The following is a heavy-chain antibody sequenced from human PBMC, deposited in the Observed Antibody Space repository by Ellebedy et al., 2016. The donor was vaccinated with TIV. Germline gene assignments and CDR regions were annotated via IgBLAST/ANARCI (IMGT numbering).Heavy chain of an antibody. CDR1: GYTFTNYY. CDR2: INPSGGGT. J-gene: IGHJ4*02. CDR3: ARSVPTSGPDY. D-gene: IGHD2-2*01. Sequence: AASVKVSCKASGYTFTNYYIYWVRQAPGQGLEWMGMINPSGGGTRYAQQWQGRVTMTGDTSTSTFYMELSSLRSEDTAVYYCARSVPTSGPDYWGQGTLVTVSS. V-gene: IGHV1-46*04.